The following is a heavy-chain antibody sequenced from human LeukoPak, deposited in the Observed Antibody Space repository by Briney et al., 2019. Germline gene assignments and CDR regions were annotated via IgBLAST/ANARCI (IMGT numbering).Heavy chain of an antibody. V-gene: IGHV3-53*01. CDR1: GFTVSSNY. D-gene: IGHD1-7*01. J-gene: IGHJ4*02. Sequence: GGSLGLSCAASGFTVSSNYMSWVRQAPGKGLEWVSVIFSGDNPDYAASVKGRFTISRDNSKNTLYLQMNSLRAEDAAVYYCARARAGTASDFDYWGQGTLVTVSS. CDR3: ARARAGTASDFDY. CDR2: IFSGDNP.